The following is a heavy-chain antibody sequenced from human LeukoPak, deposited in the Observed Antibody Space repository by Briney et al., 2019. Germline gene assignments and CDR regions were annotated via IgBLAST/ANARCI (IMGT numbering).Heavy chain of an antibody. CDR2: IKQDGSEK. CDR1: GFTFNDYE. J-gene: IGHJ3*02. Sequence: PGGSLRLSCAASGFTFNDYEMTWVRQAPGKGLEWVANIKQDGSEKYYVDSVRGRFTISRDNAKNSLYLQMNSLRAEDTAVYYCARDDYGDSHEDIWGQGTMVTVSS. CDR3: ARDDYGDSHEDI. V-gene: IGHV3-7*01. D-gene: IGHD4-17*01.